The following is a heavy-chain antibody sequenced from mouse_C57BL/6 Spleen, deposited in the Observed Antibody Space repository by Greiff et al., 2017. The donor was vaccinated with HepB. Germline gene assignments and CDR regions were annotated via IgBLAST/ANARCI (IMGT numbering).Heavy chain of an antibody. J-gene: IGHJ4*01. Sequence: VQLQQSGPELVKPGASVKIPCKASGYTFTDYNMDWVKQSHGKSLEWIGDINPNNGGTIYNQKFKGKATLTVDKSSSTAYMELRSLTSEDTAVYYCARAPYDYDVGYAMDYWGQGTSVTVSS. CDR3: ARAPYDYDVGYAMDY. V-gene: IGHV1-18*01. D-gene: IGHD2-4*01. CDR1: GYTFTDYN. CDR2: INPNNGGT.